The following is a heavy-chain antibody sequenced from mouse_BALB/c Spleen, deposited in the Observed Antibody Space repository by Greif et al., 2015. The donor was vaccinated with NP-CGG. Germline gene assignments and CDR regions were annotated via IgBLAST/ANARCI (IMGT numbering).Heavy chain of an antibody. CDR3: AREGPAWCAY. CDR1: GYTFTDYW. Sequence: QVQLQQSGDELVMPGASVKMSCKASGYTFTDYWMHWVRQRPGQGLEWIGAIDTSDSYTSYNQKFKGKATLTVDESSSPADMQLSSRTAEVSAVYYCAREGPAWCAYWGQGTLVTVSA. V-gene: IGHV1-69*01. D-gene: IGHD3-3*01. CDR2: IDTSDSYT. J-gene: IGHJ3*01.